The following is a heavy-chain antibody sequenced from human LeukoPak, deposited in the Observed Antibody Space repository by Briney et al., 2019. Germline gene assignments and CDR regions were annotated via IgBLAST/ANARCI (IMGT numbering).Heavy chain of an antibody. Sequence: SVKVSCKASGGTFSSYAISWVRQAPGQGLEWMGRIIPILGIANYAQKFQGRVTITADESTSTAYMELSSLRSEDTAVYYCARGDCSSTSCSQAYWGQGTLVTVSS. CDR1: GGTFSSYA. V-gene: IGHV1-69*04. D-gene: IGHD2-2*01. CDR3: ARGDCSSTSCSQAY. CDR2: IIPILGIA. J-gene: IGHJ4*02.